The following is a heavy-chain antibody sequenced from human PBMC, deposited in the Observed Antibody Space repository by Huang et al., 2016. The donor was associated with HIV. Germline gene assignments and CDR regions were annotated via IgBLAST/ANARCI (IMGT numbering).Heavy chain of an antibody. J-gene: IGHJ3*02. D-gene: IGHD2-15*01. Sequence: QVQLVESGAELKKPGASVRVSCKVSGYTVSELSLHWVRQAPEKGLEGMGGFDPEGGETIYAQRLQGRGTMTEDTSTDTAYMELSSLRPEDTAVYYCATSTPDVGAGVLRSAFDIWGQGTMVTVSS. CDR2: FDPEGGET. CDR3: ATSTPDVGAGVLRSAFDI. V-gene: IGHV1-24*01. CDR1: GYTVSELS.